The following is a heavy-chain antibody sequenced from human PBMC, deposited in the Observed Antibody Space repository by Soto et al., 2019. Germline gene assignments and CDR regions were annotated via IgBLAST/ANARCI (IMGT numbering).Heavy chain of an antibody. CDR1: GFTFSSYA. CDR3: ARGLNYIWGSNPYYYYYYMDV. CDR2: ISSNGGST. D-gene: IGHD3-16*01. V-gene: IGHV3-64*01. J-gene: IGHJ6*03. Sequence: GGSLRLSCAASGFTFSSYAMHWVRQAPGKGLEYVSAISSNGGSTYYANSVKGRFTISRDNSKNTLYLQMGSLRAEDMAVYYCARGLNYIWGSNPYYYYYYMDVWGKGTTVTVSS.